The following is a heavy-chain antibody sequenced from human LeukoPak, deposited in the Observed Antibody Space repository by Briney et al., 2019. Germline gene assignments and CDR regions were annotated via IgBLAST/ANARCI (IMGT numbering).Heavy chain of an antibody. CDR3: ARLDCSSTSCPPDY. V-gene: IGHV1-69*04. CDR2: IIPILGIA. CDR1: GGTFSSYA. Sequence: ASVKVSCKASGGTFSSYAISWVRQAPGQGLEWMGRIIPILGIANYAQKFQGRVTITTDESTSTAYMGLSSLRSEDTAVYYCARLDCSSTSCPPDYWGQGTLVTVSS. D-gene: IGHD2-2*01. J-gene: IGHJ4*02.